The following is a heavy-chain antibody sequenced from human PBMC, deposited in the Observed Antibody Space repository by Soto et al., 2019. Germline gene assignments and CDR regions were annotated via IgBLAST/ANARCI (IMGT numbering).Heavy chain of an antibody. CDR1: GGSISSGGYY. D-gene: IGHD2-2*01. Sequence: QVQLQESGPGLVKPSQTLSLTCTVSGGSISSGGYYWSWIRQHPGKGLEWIGDIYYSGSTYYNPSLLMRVTISLDTSKNQFSLQLSSVTAADTAVYYCARDLRVCISTSCLDDCYGMDVWGQGTTVTVSS. CDR3: ARDLRVCISTSCLDDCYGMDV. CDR2: IYYSGST. V-gene: IGHV4-31*03. J-gene: IGHJ6*02.